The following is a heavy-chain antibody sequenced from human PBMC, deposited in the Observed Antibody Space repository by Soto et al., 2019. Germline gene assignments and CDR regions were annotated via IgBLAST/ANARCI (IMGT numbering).Heavy chain of an antibody. D-gene: IGHD5-12*01. CDR2: INWNGGRT. CDR1: GFTFDDYG. CDR3: ARSGNIVATNNYYMDV. V-gene: IGHV3-20*04. Sequence: EVQLVESGGGVVRPGGSLRLSCVASGFTFDDYGMHWVRQAPGKGLEWVSGINWNGGRTGYPGSMKGRFIISRDNAKNSLYLQMNSMRAEDTALYYCARSGNIVATNNYYMDVWGNGTTVTVSS. J-gene: IGHJ6*03.